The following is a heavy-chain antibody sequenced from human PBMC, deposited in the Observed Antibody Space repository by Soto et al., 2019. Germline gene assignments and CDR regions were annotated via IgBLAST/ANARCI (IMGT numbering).Heavy chain of an antibody. Sequence: EVQLLESGGGLVQPGGSLRLSCAASGFTFSSYAMSWVRQAPGKGLEWVSAISGSGGSTYYADSVKGRFTISRDNSKNTLDLQMNSRRAEDTAVYYFANIEGYCSGGSCYDDYWGQGPLVTVSS. J-gene: IGHJ4*02. V-gene: IGHV3-23*01. CDR1: GFTFSSYA. CDR3: ANIEGYCSGGSCYDDY. D-gene: IGHD2-15*01. CDR2: ISGSGGST.